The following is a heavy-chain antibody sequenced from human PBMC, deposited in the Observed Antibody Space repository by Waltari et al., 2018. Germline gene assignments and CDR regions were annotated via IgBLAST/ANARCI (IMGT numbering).Heavy chain of an antibody. CDR3: ARGLSGYGNTFDY. Sequence: QLQLQESGSGLVKPSQTLSLTCAVSGGSISSGGYSWSWIRQPPGKGLEWIGYIYHSGSTYYNPSLKSRVTISVDRSKNQFSLKLSSLRSEDMAVYYCARGLSGYGNTFDYWGQGTLVTVSS. CDR2: IYHSGST. D-gene: IGHD3-22*01. CDR1: GGSISSGGYS. V-gene: IGHV4-30-2*01. J-gene: IGHJ4*02.